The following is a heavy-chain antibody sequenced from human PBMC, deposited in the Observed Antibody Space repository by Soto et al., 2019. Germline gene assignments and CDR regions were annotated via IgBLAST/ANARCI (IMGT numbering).Heavy chain of an antibody. Sequence: SETLSLTCTVSGASVSSATHYWNWIRQPPGKPLELIGSMLYSGLTYYNPSLKSRVTLSVDTSKNQFSVRLNSVTASDTAVYYCAPLSVSLSGPYGIHVWGQGTTVTVSS. J-gene: IGHJ6*02. CDR2: MLYSGLT. CDR3: APLSVSLSGPYGIHV. D-gene: IGHD2-15*01. V-gene: IGHV4-39*01. CDR1: GASVSSATHY.